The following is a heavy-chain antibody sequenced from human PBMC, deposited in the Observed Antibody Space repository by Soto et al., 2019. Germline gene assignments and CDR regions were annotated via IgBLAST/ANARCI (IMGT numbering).Heavy chain of an antibody. V-gene: IGHV1-46*01. Sequence: VASVKVSCKASGYTFTSYYMHWMRQAPGQGLEWMGIINPSGGSTSYAQKFQGRVTMTRDTSTSTVYMELSSLRSEDTAVYYCARDPLEQSNYSNYGPGYYYGMDVWGQGTTVTVSS. CDR1: GYTFTSYY. J-gene: IGHJ6*02. D-gene: IGHD4-4*01. CDR3: ARDPLEQSNYSNYGPGYYYGMDV. CDR2: INPSGGST.